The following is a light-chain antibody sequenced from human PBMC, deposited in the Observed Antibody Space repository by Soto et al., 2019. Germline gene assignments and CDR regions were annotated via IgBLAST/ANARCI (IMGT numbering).Light chain of an antibody. CDR2: EVT. CDR3: SSYAASNNFYFV. V-gene: IGLV2-8*01. Sequence: QSALTQPPSASGSPGQSVTISCTGTSSDVGGYNYVSWYQQYPGRAPKLMIYEVTKRPSGVPDRFSGSKSGNTASLTVSGLRAEDGADYYCSSYAASNNFYFVFGGGTKLTVL. J-gene: IGLJ3*02. CDR1: SSDVGGYNY.